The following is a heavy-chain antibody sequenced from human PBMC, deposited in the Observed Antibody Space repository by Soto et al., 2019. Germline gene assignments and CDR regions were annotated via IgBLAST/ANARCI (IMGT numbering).Heavy chain of an antibody. CDR3: AKSAGDIYYYDSSGYYDYYFDY. V-gene: IGHV3-30*18. CDR1: GFTFSSYG. Sequence: QVQLVESGGGVVQPGRSLRLSCAASGFTFSSYGMHWVRQAPGKGLEWVAVISYDGSNKYYADSVKGRFTISRDNSKNTLYLQMNSLRAEDTAVYYCAKSAGDIYYYDSSGYYDYYFDYWGQRTLVTVSS. CDR2: ISYDGSNK. D-gene: IGHD3-22*01. J-gene: IGHJ4*02.